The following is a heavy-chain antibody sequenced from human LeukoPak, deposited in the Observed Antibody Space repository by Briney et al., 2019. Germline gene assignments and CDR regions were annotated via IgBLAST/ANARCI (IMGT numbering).Heavy chain of an antibody. Sequence: PGGSLRLSCAASGFTFRDHWKSWVRQAPGKGLERLATMNEDGSGTYYVDSVTGRFTISSDNAKNSLFLQMNSLRAEDTAVYYCAGGDLRDWGQGAQVTVSS. V-gene: IGHV3-7*01. CDR2: MNEDGSGT. J-gene: IGHJ4*02. CDR1: GFTFRDHW. CDR3: AGGDLRD.